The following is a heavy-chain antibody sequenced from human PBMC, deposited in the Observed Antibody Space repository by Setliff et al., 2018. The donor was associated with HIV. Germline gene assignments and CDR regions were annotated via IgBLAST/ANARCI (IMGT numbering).Heavy chain of an antibody. J-gene: IGHJ5*02. CDR3: ARDLRFGRIIETGNFIDR. Sequence: SETLSLTCTVSGGSISSTSYYWGWIRQSPGKGLEWIGSMYYSGSTYYNPSLKSRVAISVDTSKKQLSLKLRSVTAADTAVYYCARDLRFGRIIETGNFIDRWGQGTQVTVSS. V-gene: IGHV4-39*02. CDR2: MYYSGST. D-gene: IGHD3-9*01. CDR1: GGSISSTSYY.